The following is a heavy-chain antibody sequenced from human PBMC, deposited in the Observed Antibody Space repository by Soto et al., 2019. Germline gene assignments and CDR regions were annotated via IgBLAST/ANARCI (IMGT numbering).Heavy chain of an antibody. CDR1: GGTFSSYA. CDR2: IIPIFGTA. Sequence: ASLKVSCKASGGTFSSYAISWVRQAPGQGLEWMGGIIPIFGTANYAQKFQGRVTSTADEFTSTAYMELSSLRSEDTAVYYCAADPQWLVTPHWFDPWGQGTMVTVSS. CDR3: AADPQWLVTPHWFDP. J-gene: IGHJ5*02. V-gene: IGHV1-69*13. D-gene: IGHD6-19*01.